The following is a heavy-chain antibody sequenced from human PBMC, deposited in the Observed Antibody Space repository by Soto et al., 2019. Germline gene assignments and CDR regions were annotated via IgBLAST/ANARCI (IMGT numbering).Heavy chain of an antibody. J-gene: IGHJ4*02. V-gene: IGHV3-23*01. D-gene: IGHD3-3*02. CDR2: ISSSGDSP. CDR3: ARNTFPHPPY. CDR1: GFTFSNYA. Sequence: GGSLRLSCAASGFTFSNYAMSWVRQAPGKGLEWVSAISSSGDSPYYADSVKGRFTVSRDNAKNTLYLQMNSLRAEDTAIYYCARNTFPHPPYWGQGTLVTVSS.